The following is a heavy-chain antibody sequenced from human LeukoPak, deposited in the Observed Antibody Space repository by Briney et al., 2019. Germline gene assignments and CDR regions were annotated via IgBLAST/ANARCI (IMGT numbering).Heavy chain of an antibody. V-gene: IGHV3-43*01. D-gene: IGHD6-13*01. CDR1: GFTFDDYT. J-gene: IGHJ4*02. Sequence: GALRLSCAASGFTFDDYTMHWVRQAPGKGLEWVSLISWDGGSTYYADSVKGRFTISRDNSKNSLYLQMNSLRTEDTALYYCAKDRPPAGYSSSWYELDYWGQGTLVTVSS. CDR3: AKDRPPAGYSSSWYELDY. CDR2: ISWDGGST.